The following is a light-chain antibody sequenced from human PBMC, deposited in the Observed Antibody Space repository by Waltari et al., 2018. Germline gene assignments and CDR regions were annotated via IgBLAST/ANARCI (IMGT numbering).Light chain of an antibody. CDR3: SSYTTSSTVV. Sequence: QSALTQPASVSGSPGQSITFSCTGTSSDLGTYDYVSWYQQHPGKAPKLMIYDVTKRPSGGSDRFSGSKSGNTASLTISGLQAEDEADYYCSSYTTSSTVVFGGGTKVTVL. V-gene: IGLV2-14*03. CDR1: SSDLGTYDY. J-gene: IGLJ2*01. CDR2: DVT.